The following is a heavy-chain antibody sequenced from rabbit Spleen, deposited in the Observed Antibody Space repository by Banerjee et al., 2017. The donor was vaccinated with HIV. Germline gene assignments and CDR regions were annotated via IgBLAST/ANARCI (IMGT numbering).Heavy chain of an antibody. V-gene: IGHV1S40*01. Sequence: QSLEESGGGLVKPGASLTLTCKASGFSFNSGYDMCWVRQAPGKGLEWVACAYAGSSGSTYSATWATGRFTISKTSSTTVTLQMTGLTAADTATYFCARGSATMTLVITGYYLSLWGPGTLVTVS. CDR3: ARGSATMTLVITGYYLSL. CDR2: AYAGSSGST. J-gene: IGHJ6*01. CDR1: GFSFNSGYD. D-gene: IGHD2-1*01.